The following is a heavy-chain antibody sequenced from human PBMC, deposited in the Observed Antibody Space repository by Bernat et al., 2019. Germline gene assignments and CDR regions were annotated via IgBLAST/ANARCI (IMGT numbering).Heavy chain of an antibody. CDR1: GFTFSSYE. CDR2: ISSSGSTI. Sequence: EVQLVESGGGLVQPGGSLRLSCAASGFTFSSYEMNWVRQAPGKGLEWVSYISSSGSTIDYADSVKGRFTISRDNAKNSLYLQMNSLRAEDTAVYYCLKSGSYYNEDAFDIWGQGTMVTVSS. V-gene: IGHV3-48*03. D-gene: IGHD3-10*01. CDR3: LKSGSYYNEDAFDI. J-gene: IGHJ3*02.